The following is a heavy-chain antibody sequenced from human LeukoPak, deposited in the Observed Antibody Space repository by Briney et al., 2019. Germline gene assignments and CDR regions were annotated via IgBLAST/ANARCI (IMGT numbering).Heavy chain of an antibody. Sequence: GGSLRLSCSASGFTFSSYAMHWVRQAPGKGLEWVALISYDGGNKFYAASVRDRFTISRDNSKNTLFLQMNSLRIEDTAVYYCAKVFEVRGARRPKDYWGQGTLDLVSS. CDR2: ISYDGGNK. CDR3: AKVFEVRGARRPKDY. CDR1: GFTFSSYA. V-gene: IGHV3-30*04. D-gene: IGHD3-10*01. J-gene: IGHJ4*02.